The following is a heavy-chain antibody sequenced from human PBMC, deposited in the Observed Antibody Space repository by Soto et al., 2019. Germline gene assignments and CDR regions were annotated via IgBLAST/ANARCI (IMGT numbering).Heavy chain of an antibody. Sequence: GGSLRLSCAASGFTFSSYEMNWVRQAPGKGLEWVSYISSSGSTIYYADSVKGRFTISRDNAKNSLYLQMNSLRAEDTAVYYCARDRWDSSTRRYYYYYYGMDVWGQGTTVTVSS. V-gene: IGHV3-48*03. CDR3: ARDRWDSSTRRYYYYYYGMDV. CDR1: GFTFSSYE. J-gene: IGHJ6*02. D-gene: IGHD2-2*01. CDR2: ISSSGSTI.